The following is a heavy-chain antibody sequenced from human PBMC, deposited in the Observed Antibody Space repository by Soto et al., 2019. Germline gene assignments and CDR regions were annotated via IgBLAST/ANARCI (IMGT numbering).Heavy chain of an antibody. D-gene: IGHD2-15*01. CDR1: GGSINSGGYY. CDR2: MYYSGST. CDR3: ARGGASSKWFAP. J-gene: IGHJ5*02. Sequence: SETLSLTCTVSGGSINSGGYYWSWIRQHPGKGLEWIGYMYYSGSTQYNPSLKSRVTMSVDTSKNQFSLNLRSVTAADTAVYYCARGGASSKWFAPWGQGTLVTVS. V-gene: IGHV4-31*03.